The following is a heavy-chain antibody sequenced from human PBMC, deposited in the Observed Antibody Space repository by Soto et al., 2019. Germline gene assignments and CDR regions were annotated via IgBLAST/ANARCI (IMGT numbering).Heavy chain of an antibody. V-gene: IGHV3-23*01. CDR1: GFTFSYYA. J-gene: IGHJ4*02. D-gene: IGHD4-17*01. CDR2: ISGSGGST. CDR3: AKDAEGYMTTVTTFDY. Sequence: EVQLLDSGGGLVQPGGSLRLSCAASGFTFSYYAMTWVRQAPGKGLEWVSSISGSGGSTYYADSVKGRFTISRDNSKNTLYLQMPSLRAEDTAVYYCAKDAEGYMTTVTTFDYWGQGTLVTVSS.